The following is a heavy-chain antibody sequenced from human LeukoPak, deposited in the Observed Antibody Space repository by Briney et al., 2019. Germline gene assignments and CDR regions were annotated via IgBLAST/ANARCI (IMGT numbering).Heavy chain of an antibody. D-gene: IGHD6-13*01. CDR3: ARSPGIAAAGGDY. V-gene: IGHV3-48*04. CDR1: GFTFSSYS. Sequence: GGSLRLSCAASGFTFSSYSMNWVRQAPGKGLEWVSYISSSSSTIYYADSVKGRFTISRDNAKNSLYLQMNSLRAEDTAVYYCARSPGIAAAGGDYWGQGTLVTVSS. J-gene: IGHJ4*02. CDR2: ISSSSSTI.